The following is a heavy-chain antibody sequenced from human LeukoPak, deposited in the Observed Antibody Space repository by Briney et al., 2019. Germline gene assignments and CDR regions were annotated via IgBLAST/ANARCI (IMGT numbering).Heavy chain of an antibody. CDR2: ISGSVGNT. J-gene: IGHJ4*02. V-gene: IGHV3-23*01. D-gene: IGHD4-11*01. CDR3: AKFPQSVAGTTQFDF. CDR1: GFRFSSYA. Sequence: GGSLRLSCAASGFRFSSYAMSWVRQAPGKGLEWISSISGSVGNTNYADSVKGRFTISRDNSKNTLYLQMNSLRAEDTAIYFCAKFPQSVAGTTQFDFWGQGTLVTVSS.